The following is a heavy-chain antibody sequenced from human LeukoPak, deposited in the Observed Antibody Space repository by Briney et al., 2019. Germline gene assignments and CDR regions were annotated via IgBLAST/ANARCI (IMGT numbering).Heavy chain of an antibody. J-gene: IGHJ4*02. CDR1: GFTFNNYV. V-gene: IGHV3-30-3*01. D-gene: IGHD3-10*01. CDR3: ARDTYYYASGSRGTSEY. Sequence: GGSLRLSCAVSGFTFNNYVIHWVRQAPGKGLEWVAVISYDGSSKYYADSVKGRFTISRDNPKNTLYLQMNSLRPEDTAVYYCARDTYYYASGSRGTSEYWGQGTLVTVSS. CDR2: ISYDGSSK.